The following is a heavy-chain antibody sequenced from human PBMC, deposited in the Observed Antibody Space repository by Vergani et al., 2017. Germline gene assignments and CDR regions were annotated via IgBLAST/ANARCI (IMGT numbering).Heavy chain of an antibody. CDR2: ISAYNGNT. D-gene: IGHD1-26*01. CDR1: GYTFSSYG. CDR3: AREPAVVGASKSHYFDS. V-gene: IGHV1-18*04. J-gene: IGHJ4*02. Sequence: QVQLVQSGAEVKKPGASVKVSCKASGYTFSSYGISWVRQAPGQGLEWMGWISAYNGNTNYEQKVQGRVTMTTYTSTSRAYMELRSLRSDDTAVYYCAREPAVVGASKSHYFDSWGQGTLVTVSS.